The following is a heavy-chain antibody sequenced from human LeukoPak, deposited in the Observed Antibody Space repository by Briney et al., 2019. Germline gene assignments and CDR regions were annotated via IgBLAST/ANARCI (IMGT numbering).Heavy chain of an antibody. J-gene: IGHJ5*02. CDR2: IYWDDDK. CDR3: AHIRLWFGRPGWFDP. CDR1: GFSLSTSGVG. D-gene: IGHD3-10*01. Sequence: SGPTLVKPTQTLTLTCTFSGFSLSTSGVGVGWIRQPPGKALEWLALIYWDDDKRYSPSLKSRLTITKDTSKNQVVLTMSNMDPVDTATYYCAHIRLWFGRPGWFDPWGQGTLVTVSS. V-gene: IGHV2-5*02.